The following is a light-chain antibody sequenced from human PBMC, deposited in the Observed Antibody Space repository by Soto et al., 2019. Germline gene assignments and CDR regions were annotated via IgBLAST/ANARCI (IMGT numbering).Light chain of an antibody. Sequence: EIVLTQSPGTLSWSPGEKATLSSGASQSVSSYLAWYQQKPGQAPRLLIYDASNRATGIPARFSGSGSGTDFTLTISSLEPEDFAVYYCQQRSNWPITFGQGTRLEIK. CDR1: QSVSSY. CDR2: DAS. J-gene: IGKJ5*01. CDR3: QQRSNWPIT. V-gene: IGKV3-11*01.